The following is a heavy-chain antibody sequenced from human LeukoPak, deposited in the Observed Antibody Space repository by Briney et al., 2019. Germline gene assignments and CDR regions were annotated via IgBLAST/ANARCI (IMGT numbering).Heavy chain of an antibody. CDR1: GLSFSSYT. Sequence: GGSLRLSCAASGLSFSSYTMNWVRQAPGKGLEWVSIISSSSSYIYYADSVKGRFTISRDNAKNALYLQMNSLRVLDTAVYYCARDGRCGGDCYASWGQGTLVTVSS. D-gene: IGHD2-21*02. J-gene: IGHJ4*02. CDR3: ARDGRCGGDCYAS. CDR2: ISSSSSYI. V-gene: IGHV3-21*01.